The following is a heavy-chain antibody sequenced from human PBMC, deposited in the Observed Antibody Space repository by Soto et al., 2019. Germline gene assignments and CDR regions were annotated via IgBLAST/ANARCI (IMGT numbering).Heavy chain of an antibody. J-gene: IGHJ3*02. CDR2: INAGDGNT. Sequence: QVQLVQSGTEVKMPGASVKVSCKASGYTFAHYALHWVRQAPGQRLEWMGWINAGDGNTKYSQKFQGRFTITRDTSATTAYMELSSLRSEDTAVYYCARARSPFDGSPRFGHDDAFDIWGQGTMVTVSS. CDR3: ARARSPFDGSPRFGHDDAFDI. D-gene: IGHD2-15*01. V-gene: IGHV1-3*01. CDR1: GYTFAHYA.